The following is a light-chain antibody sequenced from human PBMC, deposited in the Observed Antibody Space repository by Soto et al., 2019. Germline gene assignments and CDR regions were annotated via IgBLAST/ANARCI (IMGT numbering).Light chain of an antibody. V-gene: IGKV2-28*01. J-gene: IGKJ4*01. CDR2: LGS. CDR1: QSLLHSNGYNY. Sequence: DIVMTQSPLSLPVTPGEPASISCRSSQSLLHSNGYNYLDWYLQKPGQSPQLLSDLGSNRASGVPDRFSGSGSGTDVTLQMSRVEAEDVEVYYCMQAIQTPLTFGGGTKVEIK. CDR3: MQAIQTPLT.